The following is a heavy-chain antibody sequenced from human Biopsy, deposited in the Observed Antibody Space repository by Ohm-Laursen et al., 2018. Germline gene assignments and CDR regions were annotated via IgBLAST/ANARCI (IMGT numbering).Heavy chain of an antibody. Sequence: GASVKVSCKASGFTFSNSVVQWVRQARGQRLEWIGWIVVGSGYAVYAQNFQERVTITRDLSTSTANMELSSLRSDDTAVYYCAAEVGVTVDVGSWGQGTLVTVSS. CDR2: IVVGSGYA. CDR3: AAEVGVTVDVGS. V-gene: IGHV1-58*01. CDR1: GFTFSNSV. D-gene: IGHD1-26*01. J-gene: IGHJ5*02.